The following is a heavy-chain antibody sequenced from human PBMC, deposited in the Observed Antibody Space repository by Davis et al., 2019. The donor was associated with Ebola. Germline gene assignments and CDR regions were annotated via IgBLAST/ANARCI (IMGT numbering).Heavy chain of an antibody. V-gene: IGHV1-18*04. CDR1: GYTFTSYG. J-gene: IGHJ4*02. D-gene: IGHD6-6*01. CDR3: ATTGKYSSFVGDY. CDR2: IFPYNGKT. Sequence: ASVKVSCKASGYTFTSYGISWVRQAPGQGLEWMGWIFPYNGKTLYAQNLQDRVTMTTDTSTTTAYMDLRSLRSDDTAVYYCATTGKYSSFVGDYWGQGTLVTVSS.